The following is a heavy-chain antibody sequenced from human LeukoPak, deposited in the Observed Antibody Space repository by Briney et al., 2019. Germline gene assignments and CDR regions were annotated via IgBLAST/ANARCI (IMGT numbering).Heavy chain of an antibody. V-gene: IGHV4-39*01. Sequence: SETLSLTCTVSCGSISSSNYYWGWIPQPPGKGLPWIGSIYYSGSTYYNPSLKSRVTISVDTSKNQFPLRLTSVTAADTAVYYCARHTGSGWHFDYWGQGTLVTVSS. D-gene: IGHD6-19*01. J-gene: IGHJ4*02. CDR1: CGSISSSNYY. CDR3: ARHTGSGWHFDY. CDR2: IYYSGST.